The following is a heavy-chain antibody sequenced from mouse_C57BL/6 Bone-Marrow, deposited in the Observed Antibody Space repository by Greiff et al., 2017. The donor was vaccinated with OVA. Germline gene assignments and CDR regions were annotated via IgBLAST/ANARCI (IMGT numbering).Heavy chain of an antibody. CDR3: ARVLYYGSILFDY. D-gene: IGHD1-1*01. Sequence: EVKVEESGGGLVKPGGSLKLSCAASGFTFSSYAMSWVRQTPEKRLEWVATISDGGSYTYYPDNVKGRFTISRDNAKNNLYLQMSHLKSEDTAMYYCARVLYYGSILFDYWGQGTTLTVSS. CDR1: GFTFSSYA. CDR2: ISDGGSYT. V-gene: IGHV5-4*03. J-gene: IGHJ2*01.